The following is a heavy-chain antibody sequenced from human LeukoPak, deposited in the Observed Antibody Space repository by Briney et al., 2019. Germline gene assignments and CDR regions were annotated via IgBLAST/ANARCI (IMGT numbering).Heavy chain of an antibody. CDR3: AWGGSSRDAFDI. CDR2: IYSGGST. D-gene: IGHD2-2*01. J-gene: IGHJ3*02. V-gene: IGHV3-53*01. Sequence: PGGSLRLSCAASGFTFSSYAMSWVRQAPGKGLEWVSVIYSGGSTYYADSVKGRFTTSRDNSKNTLYLQMNSLRAEDTAVYYCAWGGSSRDAFDIWGQGTMVTVSS. CDR1: GFTFSSYA.